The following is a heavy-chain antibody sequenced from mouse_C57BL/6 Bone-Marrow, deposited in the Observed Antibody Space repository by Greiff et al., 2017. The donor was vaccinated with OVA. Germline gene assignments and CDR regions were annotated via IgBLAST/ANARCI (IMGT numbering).Heavy chain of an antibody. D-gene: IGHD2-3*01. V-gene: IGHV5-9-1*02. CDR2: ISSGGDYI. CDR1: GFTFSSYA. Sequence: EVMLVESGEGLVKPGGSLKLSCAASGFTFSSYAMSWVRQTPEKRLEWVAYISSGGDYIYYADTVKGRFAISRDNARNTLYLQMSSLKSEDTAMYYCTRDDDYTWFADWGQGTLVTVSA. J-gene: IGHJ3*01. CDR3: TRDDDYTWFAD.